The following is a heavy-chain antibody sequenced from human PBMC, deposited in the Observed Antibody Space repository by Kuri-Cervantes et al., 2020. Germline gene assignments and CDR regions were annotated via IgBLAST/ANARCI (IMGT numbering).Heavy chain of an antibody. V-gene: IGHV1-2*02. CDR3: ATRAPYIVVVPAAANAFDI. CDR1: GYTFTGYY. J-gene: IGHJ3*02. D-gene: IGHD2-2*01. Sequence: ASVKVSCKASGYTFTGYYMHWVRQAPGQGLEWMGWINPNSGGTNYAQKFQGRVTMTEDTSTGTAYMELSSLRSEDTAVYYCATRAPYIVVVPAAANAFDIWGQGTMVTVSS. CDR2: INPNSGGT.